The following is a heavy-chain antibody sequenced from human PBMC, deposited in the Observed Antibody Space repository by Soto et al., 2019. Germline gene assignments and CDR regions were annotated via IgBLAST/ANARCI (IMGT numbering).Heavy chain of an antibody. V-gene: IGHV4-59*01. CDR1: GGSISSYY. D-gene: IGHD3-10*01. CDR3: ARESDYGSGSYPNWFDP. CDR2: IYYRST. J-gene: IGHJ5*02. Sequence: PSETLSLTCTVSGGSISSYYWSWIRQSPGKGLEWIGYIYYRSTNYNPSLESRVTISVDTSKNQFSLKLSSVTAADTAVYYCARESDYGSGSYPNWFDPWGQGTLVTVSS.